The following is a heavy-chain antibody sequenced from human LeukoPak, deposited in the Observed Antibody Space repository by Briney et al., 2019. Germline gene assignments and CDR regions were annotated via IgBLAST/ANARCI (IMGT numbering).Heavy chain of an antibody. J-gene: IGHJ3*02. Sequence: PSETLFLTCAVSGYSISSGYYWGWIRQPPGKGLEWIGSIYHSGSTYYNPSLKSRVTISVDTSKNQFSLKLSSVTAADTAVYYCARQSDDFWSGYWAFDIWGQGTMVTVTS. V-gene: IGHV4-38-2*01. CDR3: ARQSDDFWSGYWAFDI. CDR1: GYSISSGYY. CDR2: IYHSGST. D-gene: IGHD3-3*01.